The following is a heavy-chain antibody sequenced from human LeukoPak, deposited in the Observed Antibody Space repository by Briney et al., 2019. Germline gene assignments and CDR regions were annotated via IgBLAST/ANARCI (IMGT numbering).Heavy chain of an antibody. D-gene: IGHD2-15*01. V-gene: IGHV4-34*01. CDR1: GGSFSGYY. CDR2: INHSGST. CDR3: ARGVYCSGGSCYEDY. Sequence: PSETLSLTCAVYGGSFSGYYWSWIRQPPGKGLEWIGEINHSGSTNYNPSLKSRVTTSVDTSKNQFSLKLSSVTAADTAVHYCARGVYCSGGSCYEDYWGQGTLVTVSS. J-gene: IGHJ4*02.